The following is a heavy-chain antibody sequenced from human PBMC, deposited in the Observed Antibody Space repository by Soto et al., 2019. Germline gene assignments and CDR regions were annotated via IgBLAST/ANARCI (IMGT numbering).Heavy chain of an antibody. Sequence: SVKVSLDTSGYTLTSLCISWGRQAPEQGLEWMGWITTDKGKTNYAQKFQGRVTMTTDTSTSTAYMELRSLISDDTAVYYCATLSSVFDYWRQGTLVTVSS. CDR3: ATLSSVFDY. J-gene: IGHJ4*02. CDR2: ITTDKGKT. CDR1: GYTLTSLC. V-gene: IGHV1-18*01.